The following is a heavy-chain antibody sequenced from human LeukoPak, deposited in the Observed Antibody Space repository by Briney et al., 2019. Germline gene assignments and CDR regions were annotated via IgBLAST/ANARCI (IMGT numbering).Heavy chain of an antibody. CDR3: AKWDGDLYYYYYMDV. V-gene: IGHV3-23*01. D-gene: IGHD4-17*01. CDR2: ISGSGGST. J-gene: IGHJ6*03. Sequence: GGSLRLSCAASGSTFTFYAMSCARQAPGKGLEWVSVISGSGGSTYYADSVKGRFTISRDNSKNTLYLQMDSLRAEDTAVYYCAKWDGDLYYYYYMDVWGKGTTVTVSS. CDR1: GSTFTFYA.